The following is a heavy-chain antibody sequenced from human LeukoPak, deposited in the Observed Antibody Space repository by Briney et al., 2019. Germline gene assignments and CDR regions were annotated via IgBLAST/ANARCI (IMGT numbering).Heavy chain of an antibody. D-gene: IGHD5-18*01. Sequence: SETLSLTCSVSGGPISSSSYYWGWIRQPPGKGLEWIGSIYYSGSTYYNPSLKSRVTISVDTSKNQFSLKLSSVTAADTAVYYCARQFRGYSYGYHFDYWGQGTLVTVSS. V-gene: IGHV4-39*01. CDR2: IYYSGST. CDR3: ARQFRGYSYGYHFDY. J-gene: IGHJ4*02. CDR1: GGPISSSSYY.